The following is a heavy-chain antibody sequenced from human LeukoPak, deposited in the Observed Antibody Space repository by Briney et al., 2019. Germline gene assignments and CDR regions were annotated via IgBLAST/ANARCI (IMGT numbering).Heavy chain of an antibody. V-gene: IGHV3-30*02. CDR2: IRYDASNK. D-gene: IGHD2-2*02. J-gene: IGHJ4*02. CDR1: GFTFSTYD. CDR3: AKDFGPIVVVPAAIPDY. Sequence: GGSLRLSCAASGFTFSTYDMQWVRQAPGKGLEWVAFIRYDASNKFYADSVKGRFTISRDNSKNTLYLQMNSLRAEDTAVYYCAKDFGPIVVVPAAIPDYWGQGTLVTVSS.